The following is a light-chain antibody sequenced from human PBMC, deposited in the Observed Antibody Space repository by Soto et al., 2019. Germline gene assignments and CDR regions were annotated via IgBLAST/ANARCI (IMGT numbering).Light chain of an antibody. CDR3: QHYRTS. J-gene: IGKJ4*01. V-gene: IGKV3-20*01. Sequence: EIVLTQSPGTLSLSPGERVTLSCMASQSVSSSYLAWYQQKPGQAPRLLIYGASSRATGIPDRFSGSGSGTDFTLTITRLEPEDFAVYYCQHYRTSFGGGTKVEIK. CDR1: QSVSSSY. CDR2: GAS.